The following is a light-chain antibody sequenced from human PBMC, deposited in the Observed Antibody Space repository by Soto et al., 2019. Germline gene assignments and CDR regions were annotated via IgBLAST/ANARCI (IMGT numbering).Light chain of an antibody. J-gene: IGLJ1*01. CDR2: DVS. CDR3: SSYTSSSTYV. Sequence: QSVLTQPASVSGSPGQSIAISCTGTSSDVGGYNYVSWYQQHPGKAPTVMIYDVSNRPSGVSNRFSGSKSGNTASLTISGLQADGEADYYCSSYTSSSTYVFGTGTKVTVL. V-gene: IGLV2-14*01. CDR1: SSDVGGYNY.